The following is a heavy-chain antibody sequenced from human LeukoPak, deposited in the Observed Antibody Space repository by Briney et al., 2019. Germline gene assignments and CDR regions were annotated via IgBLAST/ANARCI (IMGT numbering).Heavy chain of an antibody. D-gene: IGHD2-21*02. CDR2: ISSSSSYI. CDR1: GFTFSSYE. V-gene: IGHV3-21*01. CDR3: ARIYCGGDCYTYYFDY. Sequence: GGSLRLSCAASGFTFSSYEMNWVRQAPGKGLEWVSSISSSSSYIYYADSVKGRFTISRDNAKNSLYLQMNSLRAEDTAVYYCARIYCGGDCYTYYFDYWGQGTLVTVSS. J-gene: IGHJ4*02.